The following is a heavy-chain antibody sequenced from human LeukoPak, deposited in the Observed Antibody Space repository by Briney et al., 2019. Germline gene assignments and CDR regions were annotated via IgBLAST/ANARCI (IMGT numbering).Heavy chain of an antibody. Sequence: QTGGSLRLSCVASGFTFSSYEMNWVRQAPGKGLEWVSYISSSGSTIYYADSVKGRFTISRDNAKNSLYLRMNSLRAEDTAVYYCARLDGYNDYWGQGTLVTVSS. CDR1: GFTFSSYE. D-gene: IGHD5-24*01. J-gene: IGHJ4*02. V-gene: IGHV3-48*03. CDR2: ISSSGSTI. CDR3: ARLDGYNDY.